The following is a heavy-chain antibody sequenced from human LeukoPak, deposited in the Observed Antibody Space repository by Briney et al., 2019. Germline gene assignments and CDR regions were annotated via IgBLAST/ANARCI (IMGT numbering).Heavy chain of an antibody. J-gene: IGHJ4*02. CDR3: ATNYYYDSSGYSI. Sequence: SETLSLTCTVSGGSVSSGGYYWSWIRQHPGKGLEWIGYIYYSGSTYYNPSHKSRVTISVDTSKTQFSLKLSSVTAAGTAVYYCATNYYYDSSGYSIWGQGTLVTVSS. D-gene: IGHD3-22*01. CDR2: IYYSGST. CDR1: GGSVSSGGYY. V-gene: IGHV4-31*03.